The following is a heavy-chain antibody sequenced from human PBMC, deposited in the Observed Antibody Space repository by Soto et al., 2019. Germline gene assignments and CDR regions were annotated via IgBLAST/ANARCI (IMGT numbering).Heavy chain of an antibody. D-gene: IGHD2-8*01. CDR1: GFSVGSNY. V-gene: IGHV3-53*02. Sequence: EVQLVETGGGSIQPGGSLRLSCAASGFSVGSNYMTWVRQSPGKGLEWISLIYSNGDTAYADSVKGRFSISRDNFKNTLYLQMNNLRAEDTAVYHCARKSDSSPVPEADGVWGRGTLVTVSS. J-gene: IGHJ4*02. CDR3: ARKSDSSPVPEADGV. CDR2: IYSNGDT.